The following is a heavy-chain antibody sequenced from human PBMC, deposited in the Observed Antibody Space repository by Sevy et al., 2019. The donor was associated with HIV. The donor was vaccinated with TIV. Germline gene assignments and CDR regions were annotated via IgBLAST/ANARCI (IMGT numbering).Heavy chain of an antibody. J-gene: IGHJ6*02. CDR2: IWYDGSNK. V-gene: IGHV3-33*01. CDR3: ARSRGYSYGSSGYYGMDV. D-gene: IGHD5-18*01. Sequence: GGSLRLSCAASGFTFSSYGMHWVRQAPGKGLEWVAVIWYDGSNKYYADSVKGRFTISGDNSKNTLYLQMNSLRAEDTAVYYCARSRGYSYGSSGYYGMDVWGQGTTVTVSS. CDR1: GFTFSSYG.